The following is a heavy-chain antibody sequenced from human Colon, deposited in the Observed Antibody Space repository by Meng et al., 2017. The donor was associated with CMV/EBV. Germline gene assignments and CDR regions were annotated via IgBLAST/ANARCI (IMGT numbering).Heavy chain of an antibody. CDR1: GFSLNTYEVG. Sequence: QIPLKESGLTLLNPTQTLLLTCTFSGFSLNTYEVGVGWFRQPPGKAPEWLALIYWDDDKRYRSSLGNRLTLTHDASKNQVVLTMTDMDPVDTATYYCAHKSLPAAFFDYWSQGTLVTVSS. J-gene: IGHJ4*02. CDR2: IYWDDDK. D-gene: IGHD2-2*01. CDR3: AHKSLPAAFFDY. V-gene: IGHV2-5*02.